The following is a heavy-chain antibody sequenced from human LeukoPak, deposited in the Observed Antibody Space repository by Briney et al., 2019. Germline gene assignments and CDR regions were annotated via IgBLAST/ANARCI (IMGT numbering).Heavy chain of an antibody. CDR3: ARGSSSSGWFDP. V-gene: IGHV4-30-4*01. Sequence: PSETLSLTCTVSGGSLSSGVYYWSWIRQPPGKGLEWIGYIYYSGSTYYNPSLKSRVTISVDTSKNQFSLKLSSVTAADTAVYYCARGSSSSGWFDPWGQGTLVTVSS. CDR2: IYYSGST. D-gene: IGHD6-6*01. CDR1: GGSLSSGVYY. J-gene: IGHJ5*02.